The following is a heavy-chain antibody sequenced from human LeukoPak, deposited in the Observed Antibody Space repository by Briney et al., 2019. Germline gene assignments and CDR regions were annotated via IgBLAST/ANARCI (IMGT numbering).Heavy chain of an antibody. CDR3: ARAAGQWLVPLDY. D-gene: IGHD6-19*01. V-gene: IGHV1-2*02. CDR2: INPNSGGT. Sequence: GASVTVSCKASGYTFTGYYMHWVRQAPGQGLEWMGWINPNSGGTNYAQKFQRRVPMTRDTSISTAYMELSRLRPDDTAVYYCARAAGQWLVPLDYWGQGTLVTVSS. CDR1: GYTFTGYY. J-gene: IGHJ4*02.